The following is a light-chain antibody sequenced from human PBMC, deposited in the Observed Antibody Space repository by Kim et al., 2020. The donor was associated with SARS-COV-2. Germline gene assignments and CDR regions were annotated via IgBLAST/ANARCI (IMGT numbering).Light chain of an antibody. CDR3: AAWDDSLTAWV. CDR1: SSNIGKNA. Sequence: QSVLTQPPSVSEAPRQRVTISCSGSSSNIGKNAVNWYQQLPGKAPKLLIYYDNLLPSGVSDRFSGSKSGPSASLAISGLQSEDEADYYCAAWDDSLTAWVFGGGTQLPS. J-gene: IGLJ3*02. V-gene: IGLV1-36*01. CDR2: YDN.